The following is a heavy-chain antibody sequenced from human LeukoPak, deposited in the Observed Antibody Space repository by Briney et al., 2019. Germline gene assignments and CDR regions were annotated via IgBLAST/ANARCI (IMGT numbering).Heavy chain of an antibody. CDR2: IDSGRNI. CDR3: ARTKYYFDSSDYFFFDP. CDR1: YESISSSSHY. Sequence: SETLSLTCTVSYESISSSSHYWGWICRPPGKGLEWIGSIDSGRNIHSNPSLDGRDTISVDTSKNQFSLKLSSVTAADTAVYYCARTKYYFDSSDYFFFDPWGQGILVIVSS. J-gene: IGHJ5*02. V-gene: IGHV4-39*01. D-gene: IGHD3-22*01.